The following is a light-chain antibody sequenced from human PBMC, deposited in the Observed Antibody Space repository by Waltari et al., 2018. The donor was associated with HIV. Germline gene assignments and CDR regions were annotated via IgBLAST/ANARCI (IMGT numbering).Light chain of an antibody. CDR2: AAS. CDR1: QSISSY. V-gene: IGKV1-39*01. Sequence: DIQMTQSPSSLSASVGDRVTIPCRASQSISSYLTWYQQKPGKAPKLLIYAASSLQSGVPSRFSGSGSGTDFTLTISSLQPEDFATYYCQQSYSPPPITFGQGTRLEIK. J-gene: IGKJ5*01. CDR3: QQSYSPPPIT.